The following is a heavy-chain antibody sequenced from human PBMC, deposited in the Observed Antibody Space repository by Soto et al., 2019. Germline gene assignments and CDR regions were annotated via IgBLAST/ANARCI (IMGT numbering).Heavy chain of an antibody. V-gene: IGHV4-34*01. D-gene: IGHD3-22*01. CDR1: GGSFSGYY. J-gene: IGHJ5*02. CDR2: INHSGST. Sequence: PSETLSLTCAVYGGSFSGYYWSWIRQPPGKGLEWIGEINHSGSTNYNPSPKSRVTISVDTSKNQFSLKLSSVTAADTAVYYCARRKNLDSSGYNWFDPWGQGTLVTVSS. CDR3: ARRKNLDSSGYNWFDP.